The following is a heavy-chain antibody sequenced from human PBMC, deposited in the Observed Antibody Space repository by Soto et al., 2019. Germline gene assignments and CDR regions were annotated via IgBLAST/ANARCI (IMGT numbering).Heavy chain of an antibody. J-gene: IGHJ3*02. Sequence: GGSQRLSCTASGVNFRYYAMHWVRQAPGKGLEWMAVISDNGNTKYLADSVKGRFTISRDTSKNTLYLQMSSLRVEDTAVYYCARDPGGYPLGIFNIWGQGTRVTVSS. CDR1: GVNFRYYA. D-gene: IGHD2-8*02. CDR2: ISDNGNTK. CDR3: ARDPGGYPLGIFNI. V-gene: IGHV3-30-3*01.